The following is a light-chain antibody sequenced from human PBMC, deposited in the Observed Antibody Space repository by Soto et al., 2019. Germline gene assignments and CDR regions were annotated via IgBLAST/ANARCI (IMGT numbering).Light chain of an antibody. Sequence: QLTQSPASLSASVGDRVTITFQASQDINKNLIWYQQKPGKAPKLLIYDASDLETGVPSRFSGSGSGTGFTFTISSLQPEDFATYYCQQYESLPLTFGQRTRLEIK. V-gene: IGKV1-33*01. CDR1: QDINKN. CDR3: QQYESLPLT. CDR2: DAS. J-gene: IGKJ5*01.